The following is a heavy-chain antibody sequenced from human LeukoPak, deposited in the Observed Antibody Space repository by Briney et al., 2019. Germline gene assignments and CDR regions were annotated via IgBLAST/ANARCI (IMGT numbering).Heavy chain of an antibody. V-gene: IGHV4-34*01. CDR3: ARGITMVRGVINRFDY. J-gene: IGHJ4*02. Sequence: SETLSLTCAVYGGSFSGYYWSWIRQPPGKGLEWIGEINHSGSTNYNPSLKSRVTISVDTSKNQFSLGLSSVTAADTAVYYCARGITMVRGVINRFDYWGQGTLVTVSS. D-gene: IGHD3-10*01. CDR2: INHSGST. CDR1: GGSFSGYY.